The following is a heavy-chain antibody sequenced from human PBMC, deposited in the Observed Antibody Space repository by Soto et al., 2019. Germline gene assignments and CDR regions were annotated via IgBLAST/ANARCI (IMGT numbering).Heavy chain of an antibody. D-gene: IGHD3-10*02. CDR1: GYSFTDDW. CDR3: GRVSGDGDDMDV. V-gene: IGHV5-51*01. J-gene: IGHJ6*02. Sequence: PGESLKISCNASGYSFTDDWMGWVRQMPGNGLEWLGIIHPRDSDVRYNSSLKGQVTMSADKSISTAYLQWSSLKASDSAKYFCGRVSGDGDDMDVWGQGTTVTVSS. CDR2: IHPRDSDV.